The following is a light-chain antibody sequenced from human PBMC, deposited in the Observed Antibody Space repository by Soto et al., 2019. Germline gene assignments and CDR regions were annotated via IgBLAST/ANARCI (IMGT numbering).Light chain of an antibody. CDR2: KAS. Sequence: DIQMTQCPSTLSGLVGDRVTITCRASQTISSWLAWYQQKPGKAPKLLIYKASTLKSGVPSRFSGSGSGTEFTLTISSLQPDDFATYYCQHYNSYSEAFGQGTKVDIK. V-gene: IGKV1-5*03. CDR1: QTISSW. CDR3: QHYNSYSEA. J-gene: IGKJ1*01.